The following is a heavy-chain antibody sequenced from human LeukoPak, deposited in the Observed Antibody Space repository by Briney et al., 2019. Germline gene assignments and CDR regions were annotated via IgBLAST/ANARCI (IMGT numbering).Heavy chain of an antibody. CDR3: ARHPGSAWYDY. Sequence: ASVKVSCKSSGYTFTSHGFTWVRQAPGQGLERMGSISTSNGNRIYAQTLQGRVTMTTDTSTTTAFMELRSLRSDDTAVYYCARHPGSAWYDYWGQGTLVTVSS. CDR2: ISTSNGNR. V-gene: IGHV1-18*04. D-gene: IGHD6-19*01. J-gene: IGHJ4*02. CDR1: GYTFTSHG.